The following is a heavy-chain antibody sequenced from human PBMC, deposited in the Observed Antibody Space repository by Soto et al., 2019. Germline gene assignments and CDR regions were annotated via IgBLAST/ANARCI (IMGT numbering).Heavy chain of an antibody. CDR1: GGSFSGYY. CDR2: INYSGST. Sequence: SETLSLTCAVYGGSFSGYYWSWIRQPPGKGLEWIGEINYSGSTYYNPSLKSRVTISVDTSKNLFSLKLSSVTAADTAVYYCARDRVDIVATIPLGYFDYWGQGTLVTVSS. V-gene: IGHV4-34*09. J-gene: IGHJ4*02. CDR3: ARDRVDIVATIPLGYFDY. D-gene: IGHD5-12*01.